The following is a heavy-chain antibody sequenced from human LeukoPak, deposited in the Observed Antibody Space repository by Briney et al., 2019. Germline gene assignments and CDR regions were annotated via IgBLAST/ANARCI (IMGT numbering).Heavy chain of an antibody. CDR2: INHSGST. J-gene: IGHJ5*02. CDR1: GGSFSGYY. D-gene: IGHD2-2*01. V-gene: IGHV4-34*01. CDR3: ARAPIVVVPYGWFDP. Sequence: PSETLSLTCAVYGGSFSGYYWSWIRQPPGKGLEWIGEINHSGSTNYNPSLKSRVTISVDTSKNQFPLKLSSVTAADTAVYNCARAPIVVVPYGWFDPWGQGTLVTVSS.